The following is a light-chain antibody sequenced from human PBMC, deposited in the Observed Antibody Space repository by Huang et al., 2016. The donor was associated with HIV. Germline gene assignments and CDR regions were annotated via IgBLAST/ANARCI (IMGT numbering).Light chain of an antibody. CDR1: QNINRY. V-gene: IGKV1-39*01. Sequence: DIQITQSPSSLSASVGDRVTITCRTSQNINRYLNWYQQKPGKAPQLLISAASNLQSGVPSSFSGSGSGTDFSLTIGSLQPEDSATYYCQQSVRTPRTFGQGTKLEI. CDR2: AAS. CDR3: QQSVRTPRT. J-gene: IGKJ2*01.